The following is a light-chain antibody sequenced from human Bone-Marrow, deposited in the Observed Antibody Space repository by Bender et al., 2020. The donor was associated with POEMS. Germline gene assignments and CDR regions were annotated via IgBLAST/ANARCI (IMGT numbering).Light chain of an antibody. J-gene: IGLJ2*01. V-gene: IGLV2-8*01. CDR1: SSDVGSYNL. CDR2: EVN. Sequence: QSALTQPASVSASPGQSITISCTGTSSDVGSYNLVSWYQHHPGKAPKLMIYEVNKRPSGVPDRFSGSKSGNTASLTVSGLQAEDEAVYYCSSYAGSNNFGIFGGGTDLTVL. CDR3: SSYAGSNNFGI.